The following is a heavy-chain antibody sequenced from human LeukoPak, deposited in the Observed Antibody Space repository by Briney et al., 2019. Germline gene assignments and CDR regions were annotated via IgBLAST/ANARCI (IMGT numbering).Heavy chain of an antibody. Sequence: VASVKVSCKAFGYTFTSNYMHWVRQAPGQGPEWMGVISPSGGSTTYVQKFQGRVTLTRDTSISTAYMELSRLRSDDTAVYYCAREALDLYYYDSSGTKGIRYFDYWGQGTLVTVSS. V-gene: IGHV1-46*01. CDR1: GYTFTSNY. CDR2: ISPSGGST. D-gene: IGHD3-22*01. CDR3: AREALDLYYYDSSGTKGIRYFDY. J-gene: IGHJ4*02.